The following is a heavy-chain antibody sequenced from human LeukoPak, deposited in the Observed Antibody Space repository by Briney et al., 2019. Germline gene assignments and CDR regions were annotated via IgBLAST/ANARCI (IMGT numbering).Heavy chain of an antibody. CDR3: ARDSSSWIVDAFDI. CDR1: GFTFDDYA. V-gene: IGHV3-9*01. J-gene: IGHJ3*02. D-gene: IGHD6-13*01. CDR2: ISWNSGSI. Sequence: PGRSLRLSCAASGFTFDDYAMHWVRQAPGKGLEWVSGISWNSGSIGYADSVKGRFTISRDNAKNSLYLQMNSLRDEDTAVYYCARDSSSWIVDAFDIWGQGTMVTVSS.